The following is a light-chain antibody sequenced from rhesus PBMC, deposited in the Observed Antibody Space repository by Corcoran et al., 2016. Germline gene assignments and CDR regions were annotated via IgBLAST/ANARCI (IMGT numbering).Light chain of an antibody. J-gene: IGKJ1*01. Sequence: DIQMTQSPSSLSASVGDRVTVTCRASQGINKALSWYQQKPGKAPTLLVYAASSLQTGVSSRFSGSGSGTDYTLTISSLPPEDVATYYCLQDYTTRWTFGQGAKVEIK. V-gene: IGKV1-94*01. CDR2: AAS. CDR1: QGINKA. CDR3: LQDYTTRWT.